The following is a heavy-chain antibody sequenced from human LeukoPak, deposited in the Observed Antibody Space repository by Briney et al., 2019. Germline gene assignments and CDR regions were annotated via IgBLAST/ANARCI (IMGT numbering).Heavy chain of an antibody. J-gene: IGHJ4*02. CDR3: AKDSALPDIVVVPAAKGFDY. D-gene: IGHD2-2*01. CDR2: IWYDGSNK. Sequence: PGGSLRLSCAASGFTFSSYGTHWVRQAPGKGLEWVAVIWYDGSNKYYADSVEGRFTISRDNSKNTLYLQMNSLRAEDTAVYYCAKDSALPDIVVVPAAKGFDYWGQGTLVTVSS. CDR1: GFTFSSYG. V-gene: IGHV3-33*06.